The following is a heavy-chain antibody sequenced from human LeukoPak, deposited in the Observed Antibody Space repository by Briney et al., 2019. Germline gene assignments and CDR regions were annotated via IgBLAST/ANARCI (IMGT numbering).Heavy chain of an antibody. CDR1: GFPFSSYA. D-gene: IGHD6-25*01. CDR2: ISYDGSNK. Sequence: GALILSCAASGFPFSSYAMHWVRQAPGKGLEWVAVISYDGSNKYYADSVKGRFTISRDNSKNTLYLQMNSLRGEDTAVYYCARDAQRLYGNWFDPWGQGTLVTVSS. CDR3: ARDAQRLYGNWFDP. J-gene: IGHJ5*02. V-gene: IGHV3-30-3*01.